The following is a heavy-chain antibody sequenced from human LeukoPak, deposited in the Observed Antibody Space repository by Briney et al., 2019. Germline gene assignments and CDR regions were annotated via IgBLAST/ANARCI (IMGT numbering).Heavy chain of an antibody. CDR3: ARGHRRQLWFGAEFDY. CDR2: IIPIVGAA. CDR1: GGTFSSYA. J-gene: IGHJ4*02. Sequence: GASVKVSCKASGGTFSSYAISWVRQAPGQGLEWMGGIIPIVGAANYAQKFQGRVTIKADESTTTAYMELSSLRSEDTAVYYCARGHRRQLWFGAEFDYWGQGTLVTVSS. V-gene: IGHV1-69*13. D-gene: IGHD3-10*01.